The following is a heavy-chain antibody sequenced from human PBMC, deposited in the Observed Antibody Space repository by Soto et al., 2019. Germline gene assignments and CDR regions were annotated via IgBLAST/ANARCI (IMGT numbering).Heavy chain of an antibody. D-gene: IGHD6-6*01. V-gene: IGHV4-59*01. CDR2: IYYSGST. CDR1: GGSISSYY. CDR3: ARAARPYGFDP. Sequence: PSETLSLTCTVSGGSISSYYWSWIRQPPGKGLEWIGYIYYSGSTNYNPSLKSRVTISVDTSKNQFSLKLSSVTAADTAVYYCARAARPYGFDPWGQGTLGTVS. J-gene: IGHJ5*02.